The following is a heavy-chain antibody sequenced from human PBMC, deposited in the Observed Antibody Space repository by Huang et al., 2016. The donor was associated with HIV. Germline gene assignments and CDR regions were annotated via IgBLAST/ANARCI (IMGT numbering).Heavy chain of an antibody. CDR2: INVPGTHI. CDR1: GFTLTTFS. Sequence: EVQLVESGGGLVKPGGSLRLSCAASGFTLTTFSMNWVRQAPGRGVRWVASINVPGTHIYYADSVEGRFTIARDNTRNSLYLQLNSLRAEDTAVYYCVRIGYGENSYGSGYFDPWGQGTLVAVSS. V-gene: IGHV3-21*01. J-gene: IGHJ5*02. D-gene: IGHD4-17*01. CDR3: VRIGYGENSYGSGYFDP.